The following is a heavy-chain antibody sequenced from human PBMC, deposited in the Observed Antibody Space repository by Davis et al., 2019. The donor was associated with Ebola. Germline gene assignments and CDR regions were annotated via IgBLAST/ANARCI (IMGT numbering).Heavy chain of an antibody. CDR2: ISSSGGRNQ. CDR1: GFTFKAFG. Sequence: GGSLRLSCAASGFTFKAFGMHWVRQAPGRGLEWVSFISSSGGRNQQYADSVKGRFAISRDDSQSTLHLQINGLGVEDTAVYFCARDQQGSYYDSSGYFNWFDPWGQGTLVTVSS. V-gene: IGHV3-30*12. CDR3: ARDQQGSYYDSSGYFNWFDP. D-gene: IGHD3-22*01. J-gene: IGHJ5*02.